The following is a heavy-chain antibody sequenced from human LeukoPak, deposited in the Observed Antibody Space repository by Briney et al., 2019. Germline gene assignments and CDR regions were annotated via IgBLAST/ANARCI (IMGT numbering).Heavy chain of an antibody. CDR2: ISSSSTYI. J-gene: IGHJ6*02. CDR1: GFTFSGYN. Sequence: PGGSLRLSCAASGFTFSGYNMNWVRQAPGKGLEWVSSISSSSTYIYYADSVKGRFTISRDNAKNSLFLQMNSLRAEDTAVYYCARASSSWVKRRYYYGLDVWGQGTTVTVSS. CDR3: ARASSSWVKRRYYYGLDV. D-gene: IGHD6-13*01. V-gene: IGHV3-21*01.